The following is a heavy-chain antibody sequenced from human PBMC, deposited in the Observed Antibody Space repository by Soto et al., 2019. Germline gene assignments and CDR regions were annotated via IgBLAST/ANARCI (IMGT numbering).Heavy chain of an antibody. CDR3: ARADSSSWPYYYYYGMDV. V-gene: IGHV1-18*04. Sequence: GASVKVSCQASGYTFTSYGISWVRQAPGQGLEWMGWISAYNGNTNYAQKLQGRVTMTTDTSTSTAYMELRSLRPDDTAVYYCARADSSSWPYYYYYGMDVWGQGTTVTVSS. CDR1: GYTFTSYG. CDR2: ISAYNGNT. J-gene: IGHJ6*02. D-gene: IGHD6-6*01.